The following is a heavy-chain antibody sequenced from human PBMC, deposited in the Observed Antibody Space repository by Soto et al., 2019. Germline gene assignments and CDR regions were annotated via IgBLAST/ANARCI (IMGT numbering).Heavy chain of an antibody. CDR2: INHSGST. CDR1: GGSFSGYY. V-gene: IGHV4-34*01. CDR3: ASLGLVVVTAAFDY. J-gene: IGHJ4*02. D-gene: IGHD2-21*02. Sequence: QVQLQQWGAGLLKPSETLSLTCAVYGGSFSGYYWSWIRQPPGKGLEWIGEINHSGSTNYNPSLKSRVTISVDTSKNQFSLKLSSVTAADTAVYYCASLGLVVVTAAFDYWGQGPLVTVSS.